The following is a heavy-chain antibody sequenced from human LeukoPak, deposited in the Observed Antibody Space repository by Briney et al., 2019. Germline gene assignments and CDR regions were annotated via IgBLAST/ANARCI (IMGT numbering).Heavy chain of an antibody. Sequence: ASVKVSCKVSGYTLTELSMHWVRQAPGKGLEWMGGFDPEDGETIYAQKFQGRVTMTEDTSTDTAYMELSSLRSEDTAVYYCAIYYYGSGSYYNPGNTGWFDPWGQGTLGTVSS. V-gene: IGHV1-24*01. CDR1: GYTLTELS. J-gene: IGHJ5*02. D-gene: IGHD3-10*01. CDR3: AIYYYGSGSYYNPGNTGWFDP. CDR2: FDPEDGET.